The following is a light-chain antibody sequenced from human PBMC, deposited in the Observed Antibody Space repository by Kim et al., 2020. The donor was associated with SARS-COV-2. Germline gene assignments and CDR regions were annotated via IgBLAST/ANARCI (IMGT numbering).Light chain of an antibody. CDR2: DAS. CDR3: QQRSNWPPWT. Sequence: SPGERATLSCRARQNVSGYLAWYQQKPGQAPRLLIYDASNRATGIPARFSGSGSGTDFTLTISSLEPEDFAVYYCQQRSNWPPWTFGQGTKVDIK. V-gene: IGKV3-11*01. CDR1: QNVSGY. J-gene: IGKJ1*01.